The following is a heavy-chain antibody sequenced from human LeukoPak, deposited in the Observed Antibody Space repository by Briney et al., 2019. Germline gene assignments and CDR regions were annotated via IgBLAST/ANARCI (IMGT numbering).Heavy chain of an antibody. J-gene: IGHJ4*02. Sequence: SETLSLTCSVSDFSTSSGYYWGWIRRPPGKALEWVGSVYHSGNTYHNPSLMSRVTISVDTSKSQSSLNLNSVTAADAAVYYCARVRQHDSGGNSNLFDYWGQGILVTVSS. CDR3: ARVRQHDSGGNSNLFDY. D-gene: IGHD4-23*01. CDR2: VYHSGNT. V-gene: IGHV4-38-2*02. CDR1: DFSTSSGYY.